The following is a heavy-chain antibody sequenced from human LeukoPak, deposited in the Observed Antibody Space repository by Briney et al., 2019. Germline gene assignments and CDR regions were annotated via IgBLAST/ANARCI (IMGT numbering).Heavy chain of an antibody. J-gene: IGHJ4*02. CDR2: ISGRSSTI. Sequence: PGGSLRLSCAASAFTFSDYSMNWVRQAPGKGLEWVSYISGRSSTIYYADSVKGRFTISRDNAKNSMYPQMNSLRAEDTAVYYCARDRIKSGSYYFGYWGQGTLVTVSS. D-gene: IGHD1-26*01. CDR1: AFTFSDYS. CDR3: ARDRIKSGSYYFGY. V-gene: IGHV3-48*01.